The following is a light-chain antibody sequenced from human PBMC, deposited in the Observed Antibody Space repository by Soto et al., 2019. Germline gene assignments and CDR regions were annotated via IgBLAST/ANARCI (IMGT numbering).Light chain of an antibody. Sequence: QSALTQPASVSGSPGQSITISCTGTSSDVGVYNHVSWYQQFPGEAPKLLIYEVSNRPSGVDNRFSGSKSGNTASLTISGLQTEDEADYYCSSYTSTNTLLFGPGTKVTVL. CDR1: SSDVGVYNH. CDR2: EVS. V-gene: IGLV2-14*01. CDR3: SSYTSTNTLL. J-gene: IGLJ1*01.